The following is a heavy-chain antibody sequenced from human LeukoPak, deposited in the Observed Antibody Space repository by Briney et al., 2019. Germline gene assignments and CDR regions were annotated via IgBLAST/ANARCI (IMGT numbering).Heavy chain of an antibody. CDR3: ARDRYYDYVWGSYRYTPTYFDY. CDR2: IWYDGSNK. Sequence: TGGSLRLSCAASGFTFSSYGMHWVRQAPGKGLEWVAVIWYDGSNKYYADSVKGRFTISRDNSKNTLYLQMNSLRAEDTAVYYCARDRYYDYVWGSYRYTPTYFDYWGQGTLVTVSS. V-gene: IGHV3-33*01. D-gene: IGHD3-16*02. J-gene: IGHJ4*02. CDR1: GFTFSSYG.